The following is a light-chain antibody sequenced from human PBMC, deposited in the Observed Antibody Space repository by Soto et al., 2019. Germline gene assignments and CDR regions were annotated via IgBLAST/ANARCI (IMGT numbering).Light chain of an antibody. Sequence: DIQITQSPSTLSGSVVYRVTITCRASQTISSWLAWYQQKKGKAPKLLIYKASTLKSGVPSRFSGSGYGTEFTLTISSLQTDDFATYYCQHYNSHSEAFGQGTKVDIK. V-gene: IGKV1-5*03. CDR1: QTISSW. CDR3: QHYNSHSEA. CDR2: KAS. J-gene: IGKJ1*01.